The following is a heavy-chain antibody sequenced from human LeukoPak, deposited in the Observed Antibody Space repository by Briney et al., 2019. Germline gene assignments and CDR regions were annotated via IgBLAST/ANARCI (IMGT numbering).Heavy chain of an antibody. V-gene: IGHV3-30*04. D-gene: IGHD3-22*01. CDR2: ISYDGSNK. CDR3: ARALFGYYDSSGYQRKYYYYYMDV. Sequence: GRSLRLSCAASGFTFSSYAMHWVRQAPGKGLEWVAVISYDGSNKYYADSVKGRFTISRDNSKNTLYLQMNSLRAEDTAVYYCARALFGYYDSSGYQRKYYYYYMDVWGKGTTVTVSS. CDR1: GFTFSSYA. J-gene: IGHJ6*03.